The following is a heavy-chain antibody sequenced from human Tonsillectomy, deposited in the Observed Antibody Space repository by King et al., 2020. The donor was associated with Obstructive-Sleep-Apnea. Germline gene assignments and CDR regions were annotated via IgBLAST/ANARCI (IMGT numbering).Heavy chain of an antibody. CDR1: GFTFSSYC. V-gene: IGHV3-7*03. CDR3: AREFIVATLRYFDY. J-gene: IGHJ4*02. Sequence: VQLVESGGGLVQPGGSLRLSCAASGFTFSSYCMSWVRQAPGKGLEWVANIKQDGSEKYYVDSAKGRFTITRENAKNSLYLQMNSLRAEDTAVYYCAREFIVATLRYFDYWGQGTLVTVSS. D-gene: IGHD5-12*01. CDR2: IKQDGSEK.